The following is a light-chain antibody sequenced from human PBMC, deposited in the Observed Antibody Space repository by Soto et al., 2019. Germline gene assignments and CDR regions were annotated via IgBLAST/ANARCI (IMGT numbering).Light chain of an antibody. V-gene: IGLV1-44*01. Sequence: QSVLTQPPSASGTPGQRVTSSCSGSSSNIGSNTVNWYQQLPGTAPKLLIYSNNQRPSGVPDRFSGSKSGTSASLAISGLQSEYEADYYCAAWDDSLNGSVVFGGGTKLPVL. CDR1: SSNIGSNT. CDR2: SNN. CDR3: AAWDDSLNGSVV. J-gene: IGLJ2*01.